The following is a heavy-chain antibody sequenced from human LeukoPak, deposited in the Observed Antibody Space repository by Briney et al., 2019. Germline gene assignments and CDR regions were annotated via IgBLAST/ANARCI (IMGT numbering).Heavy chain of an antibody. CDR1: GFTFSSYA. CDR2: ISYDGSNK. Sequence: GGSLRLSCAASGFTFSSYAMHWVRQAPGKGLEWVAVISYDGSNKYYADSVKGRFTISRDNSKNTLYLQMNSLRAEDTAVYYCASTGSGSYNPYYYYYMDVWGKGTTVTVSS. V-gene: IGHV3-30-3*01. J-gene: IGHJ6*03. D-gene: IGHD3-10*01. CDR3: ASTGSGSYNPYYYYYMDV.